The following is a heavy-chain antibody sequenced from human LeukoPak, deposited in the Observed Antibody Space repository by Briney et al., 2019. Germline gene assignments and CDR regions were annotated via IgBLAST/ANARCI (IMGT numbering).Heavy chain of an antibody. D-gene: IGHD4-11*01. V-gene: IGHV1-18*01. CDR3: ARDPVTTVTTDWWFDP. CDR1: GYTFTTYG. Sequence: ASVKVSCKASGYTFTTYGISWVRQAPGQGLEWMGWVSGNNGNTNYAQKLQGRVTMTTDTSTNTAYMELRSLRSDDTAVYYCARDPVTTVTTDWWFDPWGQGTLVTVSS. J-gene: IGHJ5*02. CDR2: VSGNNGNT.